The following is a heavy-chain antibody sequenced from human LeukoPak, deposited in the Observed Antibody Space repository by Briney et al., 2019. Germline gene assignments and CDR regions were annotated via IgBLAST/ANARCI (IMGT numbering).Heavy chain of an antibody. Sequence: ASVKVSCKASGYTFTSYGISWVRQAPGQGLEWMGWISPDSGDTNFAQKFQGRVTMTRDTSISTAYMELSRLRSDDTAVYYCARVDYYGSGSFAFDIWGQGTMVTVSS. CDR3: ARVDYYGSGSFAFDI. J-gene: IGHJ3*02. CDR1: GYTFTSYG. V-gene: IGHV1-2*02. D-gene: IGHD3-10*01. CDR2: ISPDSGDT.